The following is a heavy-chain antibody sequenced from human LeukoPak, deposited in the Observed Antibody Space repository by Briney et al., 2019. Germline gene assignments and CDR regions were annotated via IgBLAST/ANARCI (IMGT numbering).Heavy chain of an antibody. D-gene: IGHD1-7*01. J-gene: IGHJ4*02. CDR3: AATNGARGGTFDY. V-gene: IGHV3-7*03. CDR2: IKYDGSDK. CDR1: GFTFNNFW. Sequence: GGSLRLSCTASGFTFNNFWMSWVRQTPGKGPEWVTKIKYDGSDKYYVDSVKGRFTISRDNVKNSPYLQMDSLRVEDTAVYYCAATNGARGGTFDYWGQGTPVTVSS.